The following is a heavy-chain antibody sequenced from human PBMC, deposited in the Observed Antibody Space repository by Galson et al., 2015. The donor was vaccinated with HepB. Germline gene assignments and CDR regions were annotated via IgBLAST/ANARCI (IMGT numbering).Heavy chain of an antibody. D-gene: IGHD3-22*01. J-gene: IGHJ6*02. CDR3: ARDGNYDSSGYLRTFFDYGMDV. Sequence: SLRLSCAASGFTFSSYAMHWVRQAPGKGLEWVAVISYDGSNKYYADSVKGRFTISRDNSKNTLHLQMNSLRAEDTAVYYCARDGNYDSSGYLRTFFDYGMDVWGQGTTVTVSS. CDR1: GFTFSSYA. V-gene: IGHV3-30*04. CDR2: ISYDGSNK.